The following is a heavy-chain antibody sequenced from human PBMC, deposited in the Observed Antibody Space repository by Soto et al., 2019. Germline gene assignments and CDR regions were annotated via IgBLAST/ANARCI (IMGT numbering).Heavy chain of an antibody. Sequence: GGSLRLSCAASGFSFSSYSMTWVRQAPGKGLEWVSIISGSGGITYYADSVKGRFTISRDNSKNTLYLQMNSLRAEDTAVYYCARKYSSSYPFDPWGQGTLVTVSS. J-gene: IGHJ5*02. CDR2: ISGSGGIT. CDR3: ARKYSSSYPFDP. D-gene: IGHD6-13*01. CDR1: GFSFSSYS. V-gene: IGHV3-23*01.